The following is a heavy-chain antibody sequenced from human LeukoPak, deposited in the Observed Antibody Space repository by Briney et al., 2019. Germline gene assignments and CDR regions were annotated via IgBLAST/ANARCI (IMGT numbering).Heavy chain of an antibody. Sequence: PSQTLSLTCTVSGGSISSGGYYWSWIRQHPGKGLEWIVYIYYSGSTNYNPSLKSRVTISVDTSKNQFSLKLSSVTAADTAVYYCARGGNPADIVATSGYYYQLDYWGQGTLVTVSS. CDR1: GGSISSGGYY. CDR3: ARGGNPADIVATSGYYYQLDY. V-gene: IGHV4-31*03. J-gene: IGHJ4*02. CDR2: IYYSGST. D-gene: IGHD5-12*01.